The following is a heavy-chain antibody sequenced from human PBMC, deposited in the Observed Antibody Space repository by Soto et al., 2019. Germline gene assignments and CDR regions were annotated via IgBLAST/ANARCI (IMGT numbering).Heavy chain of an antibody. Sequence: PSETLSLTCNMSGDSYSISTYSWSWIRQPPGTALQWIGIIYQSGVTSYNPSLASRVSISLDRSNNQCSLKLKSVTAADTAVYFCAGMPYTSGLRFDPWGPGTLVTVS. V-gene: IGHV4-30-2*01. CDR1: GDSYSISTYS. D-gene: IGHD6-19*01. J-gene: IGHJ5*02. CDR3: AGMPYTSGLRFDP. CDR2: IYQSGVT.